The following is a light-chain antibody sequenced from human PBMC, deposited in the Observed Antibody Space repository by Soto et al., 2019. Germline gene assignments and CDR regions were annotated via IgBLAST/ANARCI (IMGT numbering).Light chain of an antibody. J-gene: IGLJ2*01. CDR3: CSYAGSYTLRV. CDR2: DVS. CDR1: SSDVGANNY. V-gene: IGLV2-11*01. Sequence: QSALTQPRSVSRSPGQSVTISCTGTSSDVGANNYVSWYQQHPGKVPKLMIYDVSKRPSGVPDRFSGSKSGNTASLTISGLQAEDEADYYCCSYAGSYTLRVFGGGTKLTVL.